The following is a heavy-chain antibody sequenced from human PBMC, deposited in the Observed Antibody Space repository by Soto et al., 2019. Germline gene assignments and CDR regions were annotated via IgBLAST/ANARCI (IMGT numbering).Heavy chain of an antibody. CDR3: ARDFAQRDTAMVTGGHYYGIDV. Sequence: ASVKVSCKASGGTFSSYAISWVRQAPGQGLEWMGGIIPIFGTANYAQKFQGRVTITADESTSTAYMELSSLRSEDTAVYYCARDFAQRDTAMVTGGHYYGIDVWGQGTTVTVSS. V-gene: IGHV1-69*13. J-gene: IGHJ6*02. CDR2: IIPIFGTA. D-gene: IGHD5-18*01. CDR1: GGTFSSYA.